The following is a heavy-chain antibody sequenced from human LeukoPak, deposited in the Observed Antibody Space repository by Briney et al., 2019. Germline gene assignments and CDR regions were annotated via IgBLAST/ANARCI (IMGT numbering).Heavy chain of an antibody. J-gene: IGHJ4*02. CDR1: GFTFSDYY. CDR2: ISSSGSTI. D-gene: IGHD2-2*01. CDR3: ARRPPGGSRMRGYFDY. Sequence: GGSLRLSCAASGFTFSDYYMSWIRQAPGKGLEWVSYISSSGSTIYYADPVKGRFTISRDNAKNSLYLQMNSLRAEDTAVYYCARRPPGGSRMRGYFDYWGQGTLVTVSS. V-gene: IGHV3-11*04.